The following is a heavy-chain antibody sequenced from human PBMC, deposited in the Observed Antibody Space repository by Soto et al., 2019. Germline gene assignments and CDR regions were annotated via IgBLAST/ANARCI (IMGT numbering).Heavy chain of an antibody. CDR3: ATRLRVGATTHYYYYGMDV. CDR2: IDPSDSYT. CDR1: GYSFTSYW. J-gene: IGHJ6*02. Sequence: PGESLKISCKGSGYSFTSYWISWVRQMPGKGLEWMGRIDPSDSYTNYSPSFQGHVTISADKSISTAYLQWSSLKASDTAMYYCATRLRVGATTHYYYYGMDVWGQGTTVTVSS. V-gene: IGHV5-10-1*01. D-gene: IGHD1-26*01.